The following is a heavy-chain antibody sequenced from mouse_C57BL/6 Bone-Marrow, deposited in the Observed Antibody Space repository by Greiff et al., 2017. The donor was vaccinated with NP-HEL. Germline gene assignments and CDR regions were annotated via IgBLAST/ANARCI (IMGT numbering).Heavy chain of an antibody. D-gene: IGHD1-1*01. CDR2: IHPNSGST. CDR3: ARWGTTVAPTY. CDR1: GYTFTSYW. Sequence: QVHVKQPGAELVKPGASVKLSCKASGYTFTSYWMHWVKQRPGQGLEWIGMIHPNSGSTNYNEKFKSKATLTVDKSSSTAYMQLSSLTSEDSAVYYCARWGTTVAPTYWGQGTTLTVSS. V-gene: IGHV1-64*01. J-gene: IGHJ2*01.